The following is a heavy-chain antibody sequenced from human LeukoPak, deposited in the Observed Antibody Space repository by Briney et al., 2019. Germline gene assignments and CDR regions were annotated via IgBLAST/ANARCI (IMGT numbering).Heavy chain of an antibody. V-gene: IGHV4-59*01. CDR1: GGSISSYY. CDR3: ARDAYGSYCGGDCPGAFDI. CDR2: IYYSGST. Sequence: SETLSLTCTVSGGSISSYYWSWIRQPPGKGLEWIGYIYYSGSTNYNPSPKSRVTISVDTSKNQFSLKLSSVTAADTAVYYCARDAYGSYCGGDCPGAFDIWGQGTMVTVSS. J-gene: IGHJ3*02. D-gene: IGHD2-21*02.